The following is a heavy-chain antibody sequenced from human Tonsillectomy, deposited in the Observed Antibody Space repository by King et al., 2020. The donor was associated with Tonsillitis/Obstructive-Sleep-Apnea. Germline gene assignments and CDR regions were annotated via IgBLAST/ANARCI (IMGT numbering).Heavy chain of an antibody. V-gene: IGHV1-46*01. Sequence: VQLVESGAEVKKPGASVKVSCKASGYTFTSYYMHWVRQAPGQGLEWMGIINPSVGSTSDAQKFQGRVTMTRDTSPSTVYMELSSLRSEDTAVYYCASHKYCSSTSCYYGENDYWGQGTLVTVSS. CDR1: GYTFTSYY. D-gene: IGHD2-2*01. CDR3: ASHKYCSSTSCYYGENDY. CDR2: INPSVGST. J-gene: IGHJ4*02.